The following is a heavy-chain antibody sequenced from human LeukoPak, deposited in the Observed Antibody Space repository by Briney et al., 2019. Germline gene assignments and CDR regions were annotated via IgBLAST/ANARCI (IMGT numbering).Heavy chain of an antibody. CDR2: IKQDGSEK. CDR1: RFTFSSYW. Sequence: PAGSLRLSCAASRFTFSSYWMSWVRQAPGKGLEWVANIKQDGSEKSYVDSVKGRFTISRDNAKNSLYLQMNSLRAEDTAVYYCAWRDYYYYYMDVWGRGTTVTVSS. D-gene: IGHD3-3*01. CDR3: AWRDYYYYYMDV. J-gene: IGHJ6*03. V-gene: IGHV3-7*01.